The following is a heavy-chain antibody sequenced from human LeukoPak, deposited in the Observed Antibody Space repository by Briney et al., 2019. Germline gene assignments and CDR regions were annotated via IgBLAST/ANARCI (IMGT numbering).Heavy chain of an antibody. D-gene: IGHD2-15*01. Sequence: GGSLRLSCAASGFTFSSYSMNWVRQAPGKGLEWVSSISSSSSYIYYADSVKGRFTISRDNAKSSLYLQMNSLRAEDTAVYYCARGRYCSGGSCYVDYWGQGTLVTVSS. J-gene: IGHJ4*02. V-gene: IGHV3-21*01. CDR3: ARGRYCSGGSCYVDY. CDR2: ISSSSSYI. CDR1: GFTFSSYS.